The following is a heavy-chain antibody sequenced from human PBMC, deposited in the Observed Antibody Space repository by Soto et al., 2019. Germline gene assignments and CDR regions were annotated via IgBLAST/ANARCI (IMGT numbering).Heavy chain of an antibody. D-gene: IGHD1-26*01. Sequence: EVQVLESGGGLVQPGGSLRLSCVVSVFPFGANAMSWVRQAPGKGLAWVSGLSNTGRRTSYADSVKGRFNISRDNSENTVYLQMNSLRVEDTAVYYCATEMGATQGPFDNWCQGTLVTVSA. J-gene: IGHJ4*02. CDR1: VFPFGANA. V-gene: IGHV3-23*01. CDR2: LSNTGRRT. CDR3: ATEMGATQGPFDN.